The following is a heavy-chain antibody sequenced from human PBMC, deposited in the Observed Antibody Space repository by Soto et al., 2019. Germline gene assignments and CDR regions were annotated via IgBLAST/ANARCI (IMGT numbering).Heavy chain of an antibody. V-gene: IGHV1-2*06. J-gene: IGHJ4*02. CDR3: ARDGNFAFRGYSFVFDF. Sequence: QVQLVQSGAEVKKPGASVRVSCKASGYRFTNFYIHWVRQAPGQGLEWMGRMNLDTGGTTYAQKFQGRVTMTRDTSIHTAYMEVTNLDSDDTAIYYCARDGNFAFRGYSFVFDFWGQGTLVTVSS. CDR1: GYRFTNFY. D-gene: IGHD5-12*01. CDR2: MNLDTGGT.